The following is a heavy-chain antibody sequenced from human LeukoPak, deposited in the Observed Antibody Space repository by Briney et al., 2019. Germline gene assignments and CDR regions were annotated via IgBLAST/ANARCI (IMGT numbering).Heavy chain of an antibody. Sequence: GGSLRLSCAASGFTFSNYWMSWVRLAPGKGLERVANIKQDGSEKYYVDSVEGRFTISRDNDKNLLSLQMNSLRAEDTAVYHCARVFIVGSRSVFDFWGQGTLVTVSS. CDR3: ARVFIVGSRSVFDF. V-gene: IGHV3-7*01. CDR1: GFTFSNYW. J-gene: IGHJ4*02. CDR2: IKQDGSEK. D-gene: IGHD2-21*01.